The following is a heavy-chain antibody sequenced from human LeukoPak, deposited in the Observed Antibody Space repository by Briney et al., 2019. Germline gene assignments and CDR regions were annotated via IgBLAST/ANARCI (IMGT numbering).Heavy chain of an antibody. J-gene: IGHJ4*02. CDR3: ASHILGYSSSWLGY. V-gene: IGHV3-74*01. D-gene: IGHD6-13*01. Sequence: GGSLRLSCAASGFTFSSYAMHWVRQAPGKGLVWVSRINTDGSNTRYVDSVKGRFTISRDNAKNTLYLQMNSLSAEDTAAYYCASHILGYSSSWLGYWGQGTLVTVSS. CDR2: INTDGSNT. CDR1: GFTFSSYA.